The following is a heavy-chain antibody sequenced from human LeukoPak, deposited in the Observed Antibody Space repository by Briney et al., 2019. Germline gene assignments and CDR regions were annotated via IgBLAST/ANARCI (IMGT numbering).Heavy chain of an antibody. CDR3: ARETSYYYGMDV. CDR2: INPNSGGT. J-gene: IGHJ6*02. V-gene: IGHV1-2*02. Sequence: ASVNVSCKASGYTFTVYYMHWVRQAPGQGLEWMGWINPNSGGTNYAQKFQGRVTMTRDTSTSTVYMELSSLRSEDTAVYYCARETSYYYGMDVWGQGTTVTVSS. CDR1: GYTFTVYY.